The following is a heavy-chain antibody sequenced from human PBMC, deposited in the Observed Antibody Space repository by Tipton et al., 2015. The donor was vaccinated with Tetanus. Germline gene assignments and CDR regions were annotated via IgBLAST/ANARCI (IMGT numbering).Heavy chain of an antibody. D-gene: IGHD3-10*01. CDR2: MSYHSTKE. Sequence: FLRPSCVASGFTFNHYGMHWVRQSPGKGLEWLAVMSYHSTKEFYADSVKGRFTISRDNSNSTLWLQMHSLRPDDTAVYYCAKDHLAPGLYFDSWGQGTLVTVSS. CDR3: AKDHLAPGLYFDS. CDR1: GFTFNHYG. V-gene: IGHV3-30*18. J-gene: IGHJ4*02.